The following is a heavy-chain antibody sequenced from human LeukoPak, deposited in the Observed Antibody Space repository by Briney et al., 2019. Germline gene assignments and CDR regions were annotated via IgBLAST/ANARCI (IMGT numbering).Heavy chain of an antibody. Sequence: GGSLRLSCTASGYSFGEYALSWVRQAPGKGLEWVSDISGSGGSTYYADSVKGRFTISRDNAKNSLYLQMNSLRAEDTAVYYCARDPYYYDSSGYYGEGFDYWGQGTLVTVSS. CDR3: ARDPYYYDSSGYYGEGFDY. V-gene: IGHV3-23*01. CDR2: ISGSGGST. CDR1: GYSFGEYA. J-gene: IGHJ4*02. D-gene: IGHD3-22*01.